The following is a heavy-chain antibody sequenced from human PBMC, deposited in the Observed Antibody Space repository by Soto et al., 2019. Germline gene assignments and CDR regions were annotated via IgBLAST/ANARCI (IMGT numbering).Heavy chain of an antibody. CDR2: IYHSGST. V-gene: IGHV4-4*02. D-gene: IGHD2-15*01. Sequence: QVQLQESGPGLVKPSGTLSLTCAVSSGSISSSNWWSWVRQPPGKGLEWIGEIYHSGSTNYNPSLKSRVTISVDKSKNQFSLKLSSVTAADTAVYYCARDRQGYCSGGSCHEFDPLGQGTLVTVSS. CDR1: SGSISSSNW. J-gene: IGHJ5*02. CDR3: ARDRQGYCSGGSCHEFDP.